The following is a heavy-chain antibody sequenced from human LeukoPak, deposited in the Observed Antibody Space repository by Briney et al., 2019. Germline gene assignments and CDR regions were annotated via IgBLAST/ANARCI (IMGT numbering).Heavy chain of an antibody. CDR2: IWYDGSNK. CDR1: GFTFSNYG. Sequence: GRSLRLSCAASGFTFSNYGMHWVRQAPGKGLEWVAVIWYDGSNKYYADSVKGRFTISRDNSKNTLYLKMNSLRAEEKAVYSCAKDTSLNRCGSFGCCGQETLVTVSS. J-gene: IGHJ5*01. CDR3: AKDTSLNRCGSFGC. D-gene: IGHD5-18*01. V-gene: IGHV3-33*06.